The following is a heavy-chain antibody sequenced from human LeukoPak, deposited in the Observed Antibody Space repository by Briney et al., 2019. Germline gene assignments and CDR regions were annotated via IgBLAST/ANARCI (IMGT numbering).Heavy chain of an antibody. CDR3: ARGYDFWSGSPFPYYFDY. Sequence: SETLSLTCTVSGGSISSYYWSWIRQPPGKGLEWIGEINHSGSTNYNPSLKSRVTISVDTSKNQFSLKLSSVTAADTAVYYCARGYDFWSGSPFPYYFDYWGQGTLVTVSS. V-gene: IGHV4-34*01. J-gene: IGHJ4*02. CDR2: INHSGST. D-gene: IGHD3-3*01. CDR1: GGSISSYY.